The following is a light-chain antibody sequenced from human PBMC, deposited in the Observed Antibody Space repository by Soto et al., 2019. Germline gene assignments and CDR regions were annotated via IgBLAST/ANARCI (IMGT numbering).Light chain of an antibody. V-gene: IGKV1-12*01. CDR1: QGISTW. Sequence: DIQMTQSPSFLSASVGDRVTIACRASQGISTWVVWYQQKPGAAPKLLIHSSSNLQSGVPSRFSGSGSGTDFTLTISSLQPEDFAAYYCQQANSFPLTFGPGTKVDIK. J-gene: IGKJ3*01. CDR3: QQANSFPLT. CDR2: SSS.